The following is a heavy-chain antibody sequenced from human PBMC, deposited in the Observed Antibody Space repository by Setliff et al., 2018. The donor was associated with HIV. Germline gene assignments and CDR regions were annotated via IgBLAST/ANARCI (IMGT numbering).Heavy chain of an antibody. D-gene: IGHD6-19*01. CDR2: MNPNSGNT. CDR3: ARGRVAVAGINYYYYYMDV. V-gene: IGHV1-8*03. J-gene: IGHJ6*03. Sequence: ASVKVSCKASGYTFTNYDINWVRQATGQGLEWMGWMNPNSGNTGYAQKFQGRVTITRNTSISTAYMELSSLRSEDTAMYYCARGRVAVAGINYYYYYMDVWGKGTTVTVS. CDR1: GYTFTNYD.